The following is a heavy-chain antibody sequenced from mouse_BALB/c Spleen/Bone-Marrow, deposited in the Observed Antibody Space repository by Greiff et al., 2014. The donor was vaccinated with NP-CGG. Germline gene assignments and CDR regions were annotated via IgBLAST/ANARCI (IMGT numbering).Heavy chain of an antibody. V-gene: IGHV1-7*01. CDR2: INPSTGYT. CDR3: ARNYDYDGGYYAMDY. CDR1: GYNFISYW. D-gene: IGHD2-4*01. J-gene: IGHJ4*01. Sequence: VQLQQSGAELAKPGAPVKMSCKASGYNFISYWMHWVKQRPGQGLEWIGYINPSTGYTEYNQKFKDKATLTADKSSSKAYMQLSSLTSEDSAVYYCARNYDYDGGYYAMDYWGQGTSVTVSS.